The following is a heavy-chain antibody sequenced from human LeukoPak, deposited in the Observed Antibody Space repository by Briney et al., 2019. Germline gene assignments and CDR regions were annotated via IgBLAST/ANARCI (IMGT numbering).Heavy chain of an antibody. CDR3: ARNVGMDV. V-gene: IGHV3-23*01. CDR2: VSGSGGST. Sequence: GGSLRLSCAASGFTFSSYAMSWVRQAPGKGLEWVSAVSGSGGSTYYADSVEGRFAISRDNSKNTLYLQMNSLRAEDTAVYYCARNVGMDVWGQGTTVTVSS. J-gene: IGHJ6*02. CDR1: GFTFSSYA.